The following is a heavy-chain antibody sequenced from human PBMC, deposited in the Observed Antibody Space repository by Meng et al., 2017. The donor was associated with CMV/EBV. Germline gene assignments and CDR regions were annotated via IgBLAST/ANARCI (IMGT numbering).Heavy chain of an antibody. V-gene: IGHV3-53*01. D-gene: IGHD1-14*01. J-gene: IGHJ4*02. CDR3: ARNVTH. Sequence: LSLTYAASGFTVSSNYMSWVRQAPGKGLEWVSVIYSGGSTYYADSVKGRFTISRDNSKNTLYLQMNSLRAEDTAVYYCARNVTHWGQGTLVTVSS. CDR2: IYSGGST. CDR1: GFTVSSNY.